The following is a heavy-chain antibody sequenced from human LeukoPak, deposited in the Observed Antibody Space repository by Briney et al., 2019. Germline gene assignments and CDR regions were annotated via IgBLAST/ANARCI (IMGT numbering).Heavy chain of an antibody. CDR3: VKDAKAAAGPFDY. J-gene: IGHJ4*02. V-gene: IGHV3-64D*06. D-gene: IGHD6-13*01. CDR1: GLTFSSYA. Sequence: GGSLRLSCSASGLTFSSYAMHWVRQAPGKGLEYVSAISSNGGSTYYADSVKGRFTISRDNSKNTPYLQMSSLRAEDTAVYYCVKDAKAAAGPFDYWGQGTLVTVSS. CDR2: ISSNGGST.